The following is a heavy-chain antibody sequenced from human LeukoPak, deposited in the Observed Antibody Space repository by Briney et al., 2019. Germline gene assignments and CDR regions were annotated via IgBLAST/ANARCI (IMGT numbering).Heavy chain of an antibody. V-gene: IGHV1-69*13. CDR3: ARLPEPGARYYYGMDV. D-gene: IGHD1-14*01. CDR2: IIPIFGTA. CDR1: GGTFSSYA. J-gene: IGHJ6*02. Sequence: SVKVSCKASGGTFSSYAISWVRQAPGQGLEWMGGIIPIFGTANYAQKFQGRVTITADESTSTAYMELSSLRSEDTAVYYCARLPEPGARYYYGMDVWGQGTTVTVSS.